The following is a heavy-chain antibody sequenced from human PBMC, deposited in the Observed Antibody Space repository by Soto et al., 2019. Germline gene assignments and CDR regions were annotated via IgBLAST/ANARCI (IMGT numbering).Heavy chain of an antibody. CDR1: GGSISSSNW. CDR2: IYHSGST. J-gene: IGHJ5*02. Sequence: NPSETLSLTCAVSGGSISSSNWWSWVRQPPGKGLEWIGEIYHSGSTNYNPSLKSRVTISVDKSKNQFSLKLSSVTAADTAVYYCADRHFGGNWFDPWGQGTLVTVS. V-gene: IGHV4-4*02. CDR3: ADRHFGGNWFDP. D-gene: IGHD3-9*01.